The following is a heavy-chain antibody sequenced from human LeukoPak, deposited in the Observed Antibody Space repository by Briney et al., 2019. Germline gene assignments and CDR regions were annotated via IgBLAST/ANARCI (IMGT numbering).Heavy chain of an antibody. Sequence: GGSLRLSCAASGFTFSSYEMNWVRQAPGKGLEWVSYISSSGITIYYADSVKGRFTISRDNAKNSLYLQMNSLRAEDTAVYYRARGYYYDSSGYYWGAFDIWGQGTMVTVSS. CDR3: ARGYYYDSSGYYWGAFDI. J-gene: IGHJ3*02. V-gene: IGHV3-48*03. CDR1: GFTFSSYE. CDR2: ISSSGITI. D-gene: IGHD3-22*01.